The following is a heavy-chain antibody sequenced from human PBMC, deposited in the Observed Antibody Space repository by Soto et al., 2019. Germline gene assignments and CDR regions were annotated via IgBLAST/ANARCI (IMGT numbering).Heavy chain of an antibody. CDR3: ARGSSWYYFDY. CDR1: GGSISSSSYY. D-gene: IGHD6-13*01. V-gene: IGHV4-39*07. Sequence: SETLSLTCTVSGGSISSSSYYWGWIRQPPGKGLEWIGSIYYRGSTYYSPSLKSRVTMSVDTSKNHFSLKLSSVTAADPAVYYCARGSSWYYFDYWGQGTLVTVSS. CDR2: IYYRGST. J-gene: IGHJ4*02.